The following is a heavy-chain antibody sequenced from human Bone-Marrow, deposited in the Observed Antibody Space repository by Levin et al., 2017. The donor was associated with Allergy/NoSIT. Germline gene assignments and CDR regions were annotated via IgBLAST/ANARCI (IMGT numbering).Heavy chain of an antibody. Sequence: GGSLRLSCAASGFTFSSYSMNWVRQAPGKGLEWVSYISSSSSTIYYADSVKGRFTISRDNAKNSLYLQMNSLRAEDTAVYYCARDLGYYYDSSGYHQVGYWGQGTLVTVSS. V-gene: IGHV3-48*01. CDR2: ISSSSSTI. D-gene: IGHD3-22*01. J-gene: IGHJ4*02. CDR3: ARDLGYYYDSSGYHQVGY. CDR1: GFTFSSYS.